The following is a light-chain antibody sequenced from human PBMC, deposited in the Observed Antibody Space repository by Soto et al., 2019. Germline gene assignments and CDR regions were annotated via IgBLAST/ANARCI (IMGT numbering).Light chain of an antibody. J-gene: IGKJ1*01. CDR3: QQYYNWPT. CDR1: QSVRTN. Sequence: EIVMTQSPATLSVSPGERATLSCRASQSVRTNLAWYQQKPGQAPSLLIYGASTRATGIQARFSGSGSGTAFTITMSRLQCEAFAIYYCQQYYNWPTFGQGTKVEIK. V-gene: IGKV3-15*01. CDR2: GAS.